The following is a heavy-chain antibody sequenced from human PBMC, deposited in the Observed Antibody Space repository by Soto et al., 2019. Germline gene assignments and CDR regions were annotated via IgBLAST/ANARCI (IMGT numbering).Heavy chain of an antibody. CDR3: ARDMRSTSFGGYYYYGMDV. Sequence: GGSLRLSCAASGFTFSDYYMSWIRQAPGKGLEWVSYISSSSSYTNYADSVKGRFTISRDNAKNSLYLQMNSLRAEDTAVYYCARDMRSTSFGGYYYYGMDVWGQVTTVTVSS. D-gene: IGHD2-2*01. J-gene: IGHJ6*02. CDR1: GFTFSDYY. CDR2: ISSSSSYT. V-gene: IGHV3-11*06.